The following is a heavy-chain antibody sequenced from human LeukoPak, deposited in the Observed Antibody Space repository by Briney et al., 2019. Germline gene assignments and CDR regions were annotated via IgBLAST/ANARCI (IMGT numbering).Heavy chain of an antibody. D-gene: IGHD4-17*01. CDR1: GYSFTTYW. V-gene: IGHV5-51*01. CDR3: ARGLRPNHY. CDR2: IFPADSDT. J-gene: IGHJ4*02. Sequence: GESLKISCKGSGYSFTTYWVGWVRQMPGKGLEWMGVIFPADSDTRYSPSFQGQVTISADKSINTAYLHWNSLKASDTAIYYCARGLRPNHYWGQGTLVTVSS.